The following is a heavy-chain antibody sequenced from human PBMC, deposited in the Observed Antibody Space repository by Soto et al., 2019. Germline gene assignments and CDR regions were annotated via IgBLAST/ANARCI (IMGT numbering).Heavy chain of an antibody. J-gene: IGHJ6*01. D-gene: IGHD3-10*01. Sequence: EVQLVESGGGLVKPGGSLRLSCAASGFTFSSYSMNWVRQAPGKGLEWVSSISSSSSYIYYADSVKGRFTISRDNAKNALYLQMNSLRAEDTAVYYCASGVVRGVIGGMDVWGQGTTVTVSS. CDR1: GFTFSSYS. CDR3: ASGVVRGVIGGMDV. V-gene: IGHV3-21*01. CDR2: ISSSSSYI.